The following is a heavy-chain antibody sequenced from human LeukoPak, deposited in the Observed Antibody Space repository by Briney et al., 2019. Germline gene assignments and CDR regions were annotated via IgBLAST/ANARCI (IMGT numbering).Heavy chain of an antibody. D-gene: IGHD3-10*01. V-gene: IGHV4-59*01. Sequence: SETLSLTCTVSGGSTSSYYWSWIRQPPGKGLEWIGYIYYSGSTNYNPSLKSRVTISVDTSKNQFSLKLSSVTAADTAVYYCARRNYYYGSGSYYYYYYYYMDVWGKGTTVTISS. CDR1: GGSTSSYY. J-gene: IGHJ6*03. CDR3: ARRNYYYGSGSYYYYYYYYMDV. CDR2: IYYSGST.